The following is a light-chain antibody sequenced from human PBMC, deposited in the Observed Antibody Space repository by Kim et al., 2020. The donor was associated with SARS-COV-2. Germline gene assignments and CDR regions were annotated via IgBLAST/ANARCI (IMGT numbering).Light chain of an antibody. Sequence: SATISCKSSQNVLQRSNNNSYLSWYPQKPGQSPKLLFYWASTRESGVPDRFSGSGSGTDFTLTISSLQAEDVAIYYCQQYYSSPPTFGQGTKRE. J-gene: IGKJ2*01. CDR2: WAS. V-gene: IGKV4-1*01. CDR3: QQYYSSPPT. CDR1: QNVLQRSNNNSY.